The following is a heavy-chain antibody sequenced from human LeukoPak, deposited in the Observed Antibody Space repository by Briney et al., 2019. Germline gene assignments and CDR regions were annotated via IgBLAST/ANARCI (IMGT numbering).Heavy chain of an antibody. V-gene: IGHV3-33*08. Sequence: GGSLRLSCEASGFTFSSYGMHWVRQAPGKGLEWVAVIWYDGSNKYYADSVKGRFTISRDNSKNTLYLQMNSLRAEDTAVYYCARQVAYYDFWSGYPDYWGQGTLVTVSS. J-gene: IGHJ4*02. CDR2: IWYDGSNK. CDR3: ARQVAYYDFWSGYPDY. D-gene: IGHD3-3*01. CDR1: GFTFSSYG.